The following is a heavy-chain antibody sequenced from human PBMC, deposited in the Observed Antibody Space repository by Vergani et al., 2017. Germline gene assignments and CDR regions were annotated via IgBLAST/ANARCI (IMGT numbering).Heavy chain of an antibody. Sequence: QVQLVQSGAEVKKPGSSVKVSCKASGGPFSSYAISWVRQAPGQGLEWMGGIIPIFGTANYAQKFQGRVTITADKSTSTAYMELSSLRSEDTAVYYCARANPEDYGDYAMGDYWGQGTLVTVSS. J-gene: IGHJ4*02. V-gene: IGHV1-69*06. CDR1: GGPFSSYA. CDR2: IIPIFGTA. CDR3: ARANPEDYGDYAMGDY. D-gene: IGHD4-17*01.